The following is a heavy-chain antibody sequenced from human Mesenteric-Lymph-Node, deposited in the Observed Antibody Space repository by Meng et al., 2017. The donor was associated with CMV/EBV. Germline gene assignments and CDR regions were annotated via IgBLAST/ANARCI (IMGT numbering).Heavy chain of an antibody. CDR3: ARSQTVAYYYNGMDV. V-gene: IGHV5-51*01. J-gene: IGHJ6*02. CDR1: GYIFASYW. Sequence: GESLKISCKGSGYIFASYWIAWVRQMLGKGLEWMGIIYSGDSDTRYSPSFQGQVTISVDKSISTDYLQWNSLKAPDTAMYYCARSQTVAYYYNGMDVWGQGTTVTVSS. D-gene: IGHD4-11*01. CDR2: IYSGDSDT.